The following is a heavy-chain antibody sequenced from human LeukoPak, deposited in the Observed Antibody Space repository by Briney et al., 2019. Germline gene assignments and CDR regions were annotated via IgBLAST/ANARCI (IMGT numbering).Heavy chain of an antibody. CDR1: GGSISSGGYS. V-gene: IGHV4-30-2*01. Sequence: PSETLSLTCAVSGGSISSGGYSSSWIRHPPGKGLECIGFISHSGGTYYNPSLKTRVTISVDRSKNQFSLKLSSVTAADAAMYYCARGRDYGDYARFDPWGQGTLVTVSS. CDR2: ISHSGGT. J-gene: IGHJ5*02. CDR3: ARGRDYGDYARFDP. D-gene: IGHD4-17*01.